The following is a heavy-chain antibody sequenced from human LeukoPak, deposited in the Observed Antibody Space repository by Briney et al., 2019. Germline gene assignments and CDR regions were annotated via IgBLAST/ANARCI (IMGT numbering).Heavy chain of an antibody. CDR2: MNPNSGNT. CDR1: GYTFTSHD. Sequence: ASVKVSCKASGYTFTSHDINWVRQATGQGLEWMGWMNPNSGNTGYAQKFQGRVTITRNTSISTAYMELSSLRSEDTAVYYCAREGAAADPDYWGQGTLVTVSS. J-gene: IGHJ4*02. V-gene: IGHV1-8*03. CDR3: AREGAAADPDY. D-gene: IGHD6-13*01.